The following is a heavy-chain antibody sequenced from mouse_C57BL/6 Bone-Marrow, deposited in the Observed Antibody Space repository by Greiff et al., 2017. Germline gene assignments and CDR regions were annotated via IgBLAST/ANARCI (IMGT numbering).Heavy chain of an antibody. D-gene: IGHD1-1*01. V-gene: IGHV1-81*01. CDR2: IYPRSGNT. CDR1: GYTFTSYG. CDR3: AWTVLLYDYAMDY. Sequence: VQLQQSGAELARPGASVKLSCKASGYTFTSYGISWVKQRTGQGLEWIGEIYPRSGNTYYNEKFKGTATLTADKSSSPAYMGRRRLTSEDSAVYFCAWTVLLYDYAMDYGGQGTSVTVSS. J-gene: IGHJ4*01.